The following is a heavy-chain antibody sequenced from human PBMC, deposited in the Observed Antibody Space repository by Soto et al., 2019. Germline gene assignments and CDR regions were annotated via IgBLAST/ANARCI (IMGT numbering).Heavy chain of an antibody. V-gene: IGHV1-46*01. J-gene: IGHJ4*02. D-gene: IGHD2-15*01. CDR2: INPSGGST. CDR1: GYTFTSYY. Sequence: ASVKVSCKASGYTFTSYYMHWVRQAPGQGLEWMGIINPSGGSTSYAQKFQGRVTMTRDTSTSTVYMELSGLRSEDTAVYYCARDPRDCSGGSCYSAFDYWGQGTLVTVSS. CDR3: ARDPRDCSGGSCYSAFDY.